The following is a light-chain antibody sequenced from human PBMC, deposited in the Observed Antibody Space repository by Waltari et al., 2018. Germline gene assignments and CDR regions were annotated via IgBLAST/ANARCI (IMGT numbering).Light chain of an antibody. CDR1: SGSIASNY. J-gene: IGLJ2*01. CDR2: EDN. V-gene: IGLV6-57*03. Sequence: NFMLTQPHSVSESPGKTVTISCTRSSGSIASNYVQWFRQRPGSAPTALIYEDNQRPSGVPDRFSGSVASSATSASLTVSGLKPEDEADYYCQSYDSSSPHVVFGGGTKLTVL. CDR3: QSYDSSSPHVV.